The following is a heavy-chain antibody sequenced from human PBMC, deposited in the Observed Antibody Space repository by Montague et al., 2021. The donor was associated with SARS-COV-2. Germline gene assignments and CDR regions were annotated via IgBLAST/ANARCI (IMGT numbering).Heavy chain of an antibody. V-gene: IGHV4-34*01. CDR1: GGSFSGYY. J-gene: IGHJ6*04. Sequence: SETLSLTCAVYGGSFSGYYWSWIRQPPGKGLEWIGEVNLSGSTNYNPSLKSRVTISVDTSKNQFSLKLSSVTAADTAVYYCSRVKSISSGVSQPAPVWGKGTTVTVSS. D-gene: IGHD6-6*01. CDR3: SRVKSISSGVSQPAPV. CDR2: VNLSGST.